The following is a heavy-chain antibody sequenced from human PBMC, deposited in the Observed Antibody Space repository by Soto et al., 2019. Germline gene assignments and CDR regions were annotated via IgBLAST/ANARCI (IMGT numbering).Heavy chain of an antibody. CDR2: ISGSGGST. CDR3: AKVHDCSSTSCYAVSGGNDY. J-gene: IGHJ4*02. CDR1: GFTFSSYA. D-gene: IGHD2-2*01. Sequence: GGSLRLSCAASGFTFSSYAMSWVRQAPGKGLEWVSAISGSGGSTYYADSVKGRFTISRDNSKNTLYLQMNSLRAEDTAVYYCAKVHDCSSTSCYAVSGGNDYWGQGTLVTVSS. V-gene: IGHV3-23*01.